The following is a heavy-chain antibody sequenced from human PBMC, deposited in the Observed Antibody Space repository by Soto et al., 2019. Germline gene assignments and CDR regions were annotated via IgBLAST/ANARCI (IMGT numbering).Heavy chain of an antibody. CDR2: INQSGFT. J-gene: IGHJ4*02. V-gene: IGHV4-34*01. D-gene: IGHD6-13*01. CDR3: ARFPFDRSSWTNPRYFDY. Sequence: QVQLQQWGAGLLRPAETLSLTCAVYGGSFSGYYWTWIRQPPGKGLEWIGKINQSGFTSYNPSLESRVIMSVDTSKNQFSLRLSSVTAADTAVYYCARFPFDRSSWTNPRYFDYWGQGTLVTVSS. CDR1: GGSFSGYY.